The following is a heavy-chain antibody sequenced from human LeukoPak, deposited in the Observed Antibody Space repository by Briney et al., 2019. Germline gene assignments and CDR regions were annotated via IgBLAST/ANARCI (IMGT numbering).Heavy chain of an antibody. V-gene: IGHV4-59*08. CDR1: GGSISSYY. Sequence: SETLSLTCTVSGGSISSYYWSWIRQPPGKGLEWIGYIHYSGSTNYIPSLKSRVTISLDTSNNQFSLKLSSVTAADTAVYYCARMGGYSGYATHWGQGTLVTVSS. D-gene: IGHD5-12*01. CDR3: ARMGGYSGYATH. J-gene: IGHJ4*02. CDR2: IHYSGST.